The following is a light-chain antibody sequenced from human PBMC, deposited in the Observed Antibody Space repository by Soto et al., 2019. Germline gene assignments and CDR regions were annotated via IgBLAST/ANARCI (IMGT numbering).Light chain of an antibody. CDR2: DAT. CDR3: QQRDIWPTLT. CDR1: QSVGIY. J-gene: IGKJ4*01. V-gene: IGKV3-11*01. Sequence: VLTQSPATLSLSPGERATLFCKASQSVGIYLGWFQQKPGQAPRVLIYDATNRAGGVPARFSGSGSGTDFTLTISSLEAEDSAVYYCQQRDIWPTLTFGGGTKLDTK.